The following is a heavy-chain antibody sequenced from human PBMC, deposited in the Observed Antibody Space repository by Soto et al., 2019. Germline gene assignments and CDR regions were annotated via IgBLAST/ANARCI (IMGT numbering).Heavy chain of an antibody. D-gene: IGHD5-12*01. V-gene: IGHV1-18*01. J-gene: IGHJ6*02. CDR2: ISVFKGTT. Sequence: QVQLVQSGGEVKKPGASVKVSCKASGYTFTSYGVSWVRQAPGQGLEWMGWISVFKGTTNYAQKFQGRVTMTTDTSTSTAHMELRSLRSDDTAIYYWAREGSTIRNYDYYYYGMDVWGQGTTVTVSS. CDR1: GYTFTSYG. CDR3: AREGSTIRNYDYYYYGMDV.